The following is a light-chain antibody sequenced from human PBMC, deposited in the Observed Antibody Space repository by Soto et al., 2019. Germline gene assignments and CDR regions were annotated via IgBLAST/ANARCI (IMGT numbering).Light chain of an antibody. CDR2: DVS. CDR3: SSYTTSTTLVV. J-gene: IGLJ2*01. CDR1: SSDIGASNY. V-gene: IGLV2-14*01. Sequence: QSVLTQPASVSGSPGQSITISCSGTSSDIGASNYVSWYQQYPGRAPKLIICDVSDRPSGVSNRFSGSKSGNTASLTISGLQAEDEADYYCSSYTTSTTLVVFGGGTKVTVL.